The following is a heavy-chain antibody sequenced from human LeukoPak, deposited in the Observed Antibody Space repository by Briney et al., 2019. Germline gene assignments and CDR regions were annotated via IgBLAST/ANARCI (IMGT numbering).Heavy chain of an antibody. Sequence: GGSLRLSCAASGFTFSSYAMSWVRQAPGQGLEWVSAISDSGGNTYYTDSVKGRFTISRHSSKNTLYLQMNSLRGEDTAVYYCARFLGRITISGVVPYGMDVWGQGTTVTVSS. CDR2: ISDSGGNT. J-gene: IGHJ6*02. CDR1: GFTFSSYA. V-gene: IGHV3-23*01. D-gene: IGHD3-3*01. CDR3: ARFLGRITISGVVPYGMDV.